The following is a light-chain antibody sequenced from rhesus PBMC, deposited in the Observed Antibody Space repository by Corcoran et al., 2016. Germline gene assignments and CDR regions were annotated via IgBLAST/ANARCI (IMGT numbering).Light chain of an antibody. CDR2: RTS. CDR1: QGINDW. Sequence: DIRMTQSPSSLSASVGDRVIITCRASQGINDWLAWYQQKPGKAPNLLSYRTSNLETGVPSRFSGSGSGTNFTLTISSLQPEDIATDYCQQHDSSPWTFGQGTKVEI. V-gene: IGKV1-69*01. J-gene: IGKJ1*01. CDR3: QQHDSSPWT.